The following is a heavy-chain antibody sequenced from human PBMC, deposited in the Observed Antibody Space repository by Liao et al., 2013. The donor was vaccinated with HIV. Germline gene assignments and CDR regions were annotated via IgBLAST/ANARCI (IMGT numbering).Heavy chain of an antibody. CDR3: ARAGVSRSSSYYYYYYMDV. CDR2: IYASGSA. D-gene: IGHD6-6*01. CDR1: GGSISSSSYY. Sequence: QLQLQESGPGLVKPSETLSLTCTVSGGSISSSSYYWGWIRQPPGKGLEWIGSIYASGSANYNPSLKSRVTMSVDTSKNQFSLKLSSVTAADTAVYYCARAGVSRSSSYYYYYYMDVWGKGTTVTVSS. V-gene: IGHV4-39*07. J-gene: IGHJ6*03.